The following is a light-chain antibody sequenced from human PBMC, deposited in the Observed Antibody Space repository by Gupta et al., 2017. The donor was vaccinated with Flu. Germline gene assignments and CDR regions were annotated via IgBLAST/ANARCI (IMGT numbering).Light chain of an antibody. CDR2: DKN. J-gene: IGLJ3*02. CDR1: SSDIGRRS. Sequence: QSVPTPPPSPSGTTRHGVTISSSGTSSDIGRRSVGWYQQLQGTAHNLPIVDKNNRPSGVPDRFSCSKSGISGSPALTVPQAEDEAVDDCAGWDDSINVRVFGGGTKLTVL. CDR3: AGWDDSINVRV. V-gene: IGLV1-44*01.